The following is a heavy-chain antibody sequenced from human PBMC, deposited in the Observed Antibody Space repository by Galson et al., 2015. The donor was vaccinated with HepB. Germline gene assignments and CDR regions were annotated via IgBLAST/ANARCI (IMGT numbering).Heavy chain of an antibody. Sequence: SLRLSCAASGFTFSNNWMHWVRQVPGKGLVWVSRTNGDGSYTSYADSVKGRFIISRDNAKNTLYLQMNSLRVEDTAVYFCARVLLKSHSSWYFWFDPWGQGTLVTVSS. CDR3: ARVLLKSHSSWYFWFDP. CDR2: TNGDGSYT. D-gene: IGHD6-13*01. J-gene: IGHJ5*02. CDR1: GFTFSNNW. V-gene: IGHV3-74*01.